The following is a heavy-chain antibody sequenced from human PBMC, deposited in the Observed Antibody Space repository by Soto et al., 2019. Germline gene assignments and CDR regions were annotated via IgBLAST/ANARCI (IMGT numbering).Heavy chain of an antibody. J-gene: IGHJ5*02. D-gene: IGHD2-21*01. CDR2: ISGSGGRT. Sequence: VQLLESGGGLVQPGGSLRLSCAASGFTFSSYAMTWVRQAPGKGLEWVSAISGSGGRTYYADSVKGRFTISRDNSENTLPPQMNSLRAEDPAVYYCATDSALRVKDPWGQGTLVTVS. V-gene: IGHV3-23*01. CDR1: GFTFSSYA. CDR3: ATDSALRVKDP.